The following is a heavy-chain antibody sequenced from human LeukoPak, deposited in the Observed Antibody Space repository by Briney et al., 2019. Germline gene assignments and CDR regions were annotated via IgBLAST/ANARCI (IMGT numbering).Heavy chain of an antibody. J-gene: IGHJ4*02. V-gene: IGHV1-69*01. D-gene: IGHD3-22*01. Sequence: GIIPIFGTANYAQKFQGRVTITADESTSTAYMELSSLRSEDTAVYYCARDLDYDSSATLDYWGQGTLVTVSS. CDR2: IIPIFGTA. CDR3: ARDLDYDSSATLDY.